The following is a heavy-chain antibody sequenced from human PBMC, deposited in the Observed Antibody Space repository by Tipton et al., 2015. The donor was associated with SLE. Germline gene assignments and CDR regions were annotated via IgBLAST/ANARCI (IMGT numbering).Heavy chain of an antibody. CDR2: IYTSGST. V-gene: IGHV4-61*09. CDR1: GGSISSGSYY. Sequence: TLSLTCTVSGGSISSGSYYWSWIRQPAGKGLERIGYIYTSGSTNYNPSLKSRVTISVDTSKNQFSLKLSSVTAADTAVYYCARGQKAARRNGWFDPWGQGTLVTVSS. D-gene: IGHD6-6*01. CDR3: ARGQKAARRNGWFDP. J-gene: IGHJ5*02.